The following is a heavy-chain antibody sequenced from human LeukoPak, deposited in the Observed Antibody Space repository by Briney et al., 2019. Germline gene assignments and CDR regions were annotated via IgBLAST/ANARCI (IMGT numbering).Heavy chain of an antibody. V-gene: IGHV2-5*02. Sequence: SGPTLVNPTQTLTLTCTFSGFSLSTSGVGVGWIRQPPGKALEWLALTYWDDEKRYSPSLKSRLTITKDTSKNQVVLTMTNMDPVDTATYYCAHRLEAAAANWFDPWGQGTLVTVSS. CDR3: AHRLEAAAANWFDP. D-gene: IGHD6-13*01. J-gene: IGHJ5*02. CDR2: TYWDDEK. CDR1: GFSLSTSGVG.